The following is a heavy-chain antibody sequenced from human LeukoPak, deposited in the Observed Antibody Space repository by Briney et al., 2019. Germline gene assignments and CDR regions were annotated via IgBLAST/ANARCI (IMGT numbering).Heavy chain of an antibody. CDR2: ISGSGGST. Sequence: GGSLRLSCAASGFTFSNYAMTWVRQAPGKGLEWVSAISGSGGSTYYADSVKGRFTISRDNSKNTLYLQMNSLRAEDTAVYYCAKDIAYSSGFHAFDIWGQGTMVTVSS. J-gene: IGHJ3*02. CDR1: GFTFSNYA. D-gene: IGHD6-19*01. V-gene: IGHV3-23*01. CDR3: AKDIAYSSGFHAFDI.